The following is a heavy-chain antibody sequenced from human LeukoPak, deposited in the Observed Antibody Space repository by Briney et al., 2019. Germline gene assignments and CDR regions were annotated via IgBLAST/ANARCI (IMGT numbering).Heavy chain of an antibody. D-gene: IGHD3-3*01. J-gene: IGHJ4*02. CDR2: IYDDGSRE. CDR1: GFTFRNYG. Sequence: GGSLRLSCATSGFTFRNYGMHWVRQAPGKGLEWVSVIYDDGSREHYADSVKGRFTISRDNSKNTVTLQMNSLRVEDTAVYYCARDLKSGYFDDWGQGILVTVSS. CDR3: ARDLKSGYFDD. V-gene: IGHV3-33*01.